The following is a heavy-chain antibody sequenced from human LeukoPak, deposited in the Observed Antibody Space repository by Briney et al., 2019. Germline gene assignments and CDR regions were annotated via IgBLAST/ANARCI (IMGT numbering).Heavy chain of an antibody. CDR1: GGSISSYY. J-gene: IGHJ6*02. Sequence: PSETLSLTCTVSGGSISSYYWSWIRQPPGKGLEWIGYIYYSGSTNYNPSLKSRVTISVDTSKNQFSLKLSSVTAADTAVYYCARGPPDYDILTGFYYYGMDVWAKGPRSPSP. D-gene: IGHD3-9*01. CDR2: IYYSGST. V-gene: IGHV4-59*01. CDR3: ARGPPDYDILTGFYYYGMDV.